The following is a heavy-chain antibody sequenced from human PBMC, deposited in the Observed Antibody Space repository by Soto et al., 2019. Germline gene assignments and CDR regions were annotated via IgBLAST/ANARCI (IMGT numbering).Heavy chain of an antibody. CDR2: ISWNSGMI. D-gene: IGHD6-13*01. CDR3: AKGDASSWD. Sequence: EVQLVESGGDFVQPGRSLRLSCAASGSTFGDYAMHWVRQAPGKGPEWVSGISWNSGMIGYADSVKGRFTISRDNAKNSLYLQMNSLRVDDTAIYYCAKGDASSWDWGPGTLVTVSS. V-gene: IGHV3-9*01. CDR1: GSTFGDYA. J-gene: IGHJ4*02.